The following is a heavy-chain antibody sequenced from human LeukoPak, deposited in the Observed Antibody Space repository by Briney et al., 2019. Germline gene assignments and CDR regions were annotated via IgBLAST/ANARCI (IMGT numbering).Heavy chain of an antibody. CDR2: ISYDGSNK. CDR3: ARIAHIVVANDAFDI. CDR1: GFTFSSYA. V-gene: IGHV3-30*04. J-gene: IGHJ3*02. Sequence: GGSLRLSCAAPGFTFSSYAMHWVRQAPGKGLEWVAVISYDGSNKYYADSVKGRFTISRDNSRNTLYLQMNSLRAEDTAVYYCARIAHIVVANDAFDIWGQGTMVTVSP. D-gene: IGHD2-21*01.